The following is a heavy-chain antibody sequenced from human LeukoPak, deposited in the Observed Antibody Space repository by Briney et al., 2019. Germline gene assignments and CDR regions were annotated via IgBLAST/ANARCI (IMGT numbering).Heavy chain of an antibody. CDR3: AKDFHRLGEFDAFDI. D-gene: IGHD3-16*01. CDR2: ISSSSSTI. V-gene: IGHV3-48*04. J-gene: IGHJ3*02. Sequence: GESLKISCAASGFTFSSYSMNWVRQAPGKGLEWVSYISSSSSTIYYADSVKGRFTISRDNAKNSLYLQMNSLRAEDTALYYCAKDFHRLGEFDAFDIWGQGTMVTVSS. CDR1: GFTFSSYS.